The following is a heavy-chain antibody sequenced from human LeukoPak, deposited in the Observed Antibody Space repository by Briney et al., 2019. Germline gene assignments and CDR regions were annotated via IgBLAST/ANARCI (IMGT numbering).Heavy chain of an antibody. D-gene: IGHD3-10*01. CDR3: AKVGYYYGSGSPDNWFDP. CDR1: GFTFNTYT. V-gene: IGHV3-23*01. J-gene: IGHJ5*02. Sequence: GGSLRLSCAASGFTFNTYTMSWVRQAPGKGLEWVSAISGSGGSTYYADSVKGRFTISRDNSKNTLYLQMNSLRAEDTAVYYCAKVGYYYGSGSPDNWFDPWGQGTLVTVSS. CDR2: ISGSGGST.